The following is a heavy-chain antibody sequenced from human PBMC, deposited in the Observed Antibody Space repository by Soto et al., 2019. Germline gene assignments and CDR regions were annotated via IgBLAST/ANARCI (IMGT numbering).Heavy chain of an antibody. Sequence: EVQLLESGGGLVQPGGSLRLSCAASGFTFXSYAMSCVRQAPGKGLEWVSAISGSGGSTYYADSVKGRFTISRDNSKNTLYLKMNSLRAEDTAVYYCAKDSSLYSTRESGYYWGQGTLVTVSS. CDR1: GFTFXSYA. D-gene: IGHD6-13*01. CDR2: ISGSGGST. CDR3: AKDSSLYSTRESGYY. J-gene: IGHJ4*02. V-gene: IGHV3-23*01.